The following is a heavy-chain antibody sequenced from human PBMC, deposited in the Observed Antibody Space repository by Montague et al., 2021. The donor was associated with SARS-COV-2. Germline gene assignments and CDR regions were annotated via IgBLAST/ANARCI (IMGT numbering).Heavy chain of an antibody. D-gene: IGHD2-2*01. J-gene: IGHJ6*02. Sequence: SLRLSCAASGFTFSSYGIHWVRQAPGKGLEWVAVISYDGSNKHYXDSXQVRFTISRDNSKNTLYLQMNSLRAEDTAVYYCAKDQGDCSSSRCFRGWTYYYYGMDVWGQGTTVTVSS. V-gene: IGHV3-30*18. CDR2: ISYDGSNK. CDR3: AKDQGDCSSSRCFRGWTYYYYGMDV. CDR1: GFTFSSYG.